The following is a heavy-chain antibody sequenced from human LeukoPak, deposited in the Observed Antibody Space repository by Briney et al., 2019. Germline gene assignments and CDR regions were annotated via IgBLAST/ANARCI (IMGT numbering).Heavy chain of an antibody. V-gene: IGHV4-39*01. D-gene: IGHD5-12*01. Sequence: PPETLSLTCTVSGGSISISSYFWGWIRQSPGKGLQWIGTLSYSGSTYYNPSLKSRVTISVDTSKNQFSLNLSSVTAADTAVYYCARQGDSGYDYFHYWGQGILATVSS. CDR1: GGSISISSYF. J-gene: IGHJ4*02. CDR2: LSYSGST. CDR3: ARQGDSGYDYFHY.